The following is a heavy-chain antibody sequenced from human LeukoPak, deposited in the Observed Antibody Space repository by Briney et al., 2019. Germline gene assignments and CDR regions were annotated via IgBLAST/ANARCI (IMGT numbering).Heavy chain of an antibody. D-gene: IGHD4-17*01. CDR2: IYTSGSN. Sequence: PSQTLSLTCTVSGGSISSGSYYWSWIRQPAGKGLEWIGRIYTSGSNNYNPSLKSRVTISVDTSKNQFSLKLSSVTAADTAVYYWARELRPYGMDVWGQGTTVTVSS. V-gene: IGHV4-61*02. CDR1: GGSISSGSYY. J-gene: IGHJ6*02. CDR3: ARELRPYGMDV.